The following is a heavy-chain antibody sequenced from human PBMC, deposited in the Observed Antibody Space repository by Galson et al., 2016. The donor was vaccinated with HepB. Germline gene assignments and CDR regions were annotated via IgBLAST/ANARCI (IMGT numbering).Heavy chain of an antibody. D-gene: IGHD3-9*01. Sequence: SLRLSCASSGLAVNNVWMSWVRQAPGKGLEWVGRILTKAEGATREYAAPVQGRFTMSRDDEKSTVYLQMSKLNTEDTAVYFCTTVFDWLHRAHWGQGTRVTVSS. J-gene: IGHJ4*02. CDR3: TTVFDWLHRAH. CDR1: GLAVNNVW. CDR2: ILTKAEGATR. V-gene: IGHV3-15*01.